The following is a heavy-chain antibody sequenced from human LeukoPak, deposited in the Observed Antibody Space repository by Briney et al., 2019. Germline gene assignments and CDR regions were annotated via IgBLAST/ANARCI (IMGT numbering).Heavy chain of an antibody. CDR1: GFTFSSYW. V-gene: IGHV3-7*01. D-gene: IGHD2-8*02. CDR3: ARDSSYCSGGVCFDVFDI. Sequence: PGGSLRLSCAASGFTFSSYWMTWVRQAPGRGLEWVANNKRDGSDTHYLDSLKGRFTISRDNDKSSLSLQMNSLRAEDTAVYYGARDSSYCSGGVCFDVFDIWGQGTMVVGSS. CDR2: NKRDGSDT. J-gene: IGHJ3*02.